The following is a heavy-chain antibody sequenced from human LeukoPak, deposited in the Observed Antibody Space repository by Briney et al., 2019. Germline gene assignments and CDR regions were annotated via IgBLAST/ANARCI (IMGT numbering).Heavy chain of an antibody. J-gene: IGHJ4*02. CDR1: GASISSSNDY. V-gene: IGHV4-61*02. Sequence: SETLSLTCTVSGASISSSNDYWNWIRQPAGKGLEWIGRIYSSGSTNYNPSLKSRVSISIDTSNNQFSLTLRSVTAADTAVYYCARASNYVWGNYRLDWGQGTLVTVSS. CDR3: ARASNYVWGNYRLD. CDR2: IYSSGST. D-gene: IGHD3-16*02.